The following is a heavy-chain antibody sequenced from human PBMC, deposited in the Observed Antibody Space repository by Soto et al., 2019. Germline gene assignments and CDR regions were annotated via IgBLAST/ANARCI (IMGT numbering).Heavy chain of an antibody. CDR1: GFTFASYT. Sequence: PGGSLRLSCAASGFTFASYTMTWVRQAPGKGLEWVSTINSGGDTTYYSDSVKGRFTISRDSPKNTLFLLMTSLRAEDTAVYYCAKSGGPPASLDVYLDYWGQGTLVTVSS. D-gene: IGHD2-2*01. CDR3: AKSGGPPASLDVYLDY. J-gene: IGHJ4*02. CDR2: INSGGDTT. V-gene: IGHV3-23*01.